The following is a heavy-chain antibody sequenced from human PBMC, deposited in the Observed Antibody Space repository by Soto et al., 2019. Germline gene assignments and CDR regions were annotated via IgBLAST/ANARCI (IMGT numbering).Heavy chain of an antibody. CDR3: AGGFSSVVFDV. CDR2: FYYGGST. D-gene: IGHD6-19*01. J-gene: IGHJ3*01. V-gene: IGHV4-59*01. CDR1: GGSISSYY. Sequence: SETLSLTSTVSGGSISSYYWSWIRQPPGKGLEWIGYFYYGGSTNYNPSLKSRVTISIDTSKNQFSLNLFSVTAADTAVYYCAGGFSSVVFDVWGQGTMVTVSS.